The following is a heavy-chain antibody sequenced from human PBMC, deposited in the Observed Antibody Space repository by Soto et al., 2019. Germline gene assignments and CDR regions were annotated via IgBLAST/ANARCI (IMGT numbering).Heavy chain of an antibody. D-gene: IGHD4-17*01. V-gene: IGHV3-7*03. CDR1: GFIYSNYW. J-gene: IGHJ4*02. Sequence: EVQLVESGGGLVRPGGPLRLSCAASGFIYSNYWMNWVRQAPGSGLEWVANINYDGSEKHYVDSVKGRFTISRDNAENSLYLEMNSLRVEDTAVYYCASSYAHWGQGTLVTVSS. CDR2: INYDGSEK. CDR3: ASSYAH.